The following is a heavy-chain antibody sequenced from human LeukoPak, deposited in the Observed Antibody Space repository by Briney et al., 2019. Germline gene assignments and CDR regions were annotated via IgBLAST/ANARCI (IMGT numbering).Heavy chain of an antibody. D-gene: IGHD3-22*01. CDR3: ARDPDYYDSSGYYNL. CDR2: IGSGGGSI. Sequence: GGSLRLSCAASGFTFSYYEMNWVRQAPGKGLEWVSYIGSGGGSIYYADSVRGRFTSSRDNAKKSLYLQMNSLRVEDTAVYYCARDPDYYDSSGYYNLWGQGTLVTVSS. CDR1: GFTFSYYE. J-gene: IGHJ5*02. V-gene: IGHV3-48*03.